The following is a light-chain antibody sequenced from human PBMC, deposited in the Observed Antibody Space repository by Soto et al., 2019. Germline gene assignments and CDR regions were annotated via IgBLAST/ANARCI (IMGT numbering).Light chain of an antibody. Sequence: QSALTQPASVSGSPGQSITISCTGTSSDVGGYKYVSWYQQRPGKAPKLMIYEVSKWPSGVSNRFSGAKSGNTASLTISGLQAADEADYYCSSYTITTALVFGTGTKVTVL. CDR2: EVS. J-gene: IGLJ1*01. CDR3: SSYTITTALV. CDR1: SSDVGGYKY. V-gene: IGLV2-14*01.